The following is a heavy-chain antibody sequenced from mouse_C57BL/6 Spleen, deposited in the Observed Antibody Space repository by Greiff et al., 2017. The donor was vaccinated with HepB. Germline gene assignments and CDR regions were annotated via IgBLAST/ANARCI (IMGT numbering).Heavy chain of an antibody. CDR3: ASALRYGSLFDY. Sequence: VQLQQSGPVLVKPGASVKMSCKASGYTFTDYYMNWVKQSHGKSLEWIGVINPYNGGTSYNQKFKGKATLTVDKSSSTAYMELNSLTSEDSAVYYCASALRYGSLFDYWGQGTTLTVSS. D-gene: IGHD1-1*01. J-gene: IGHJ2*01. CDR1: GYTFTDYY. CDR2: INPYNGGT. V-gene: IGHV1-19*01.